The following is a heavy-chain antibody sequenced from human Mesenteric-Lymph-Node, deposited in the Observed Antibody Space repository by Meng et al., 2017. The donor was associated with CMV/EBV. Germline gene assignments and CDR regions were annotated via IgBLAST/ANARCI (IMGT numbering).Heavy chain of an antibody. D-gene: IGHD4/OR15-4a*01. CDR1: GYTFYDYA. CDR3: ARDISPPVPGAKNGFDL. CDR2: INPKGGDT. Sequence: ASVKVSCKASGYTFYDYAITWVRQAPGQGLEWMGWINPKGGDTNHAQKFQGRVTMTTDTSISTAYMQLSGLRSDDTAVYYCARDISPPVPGAKNGFDLWGQGTMVTVSS. J-gene: IGHJ3*01. V-gene: IGHV1-2*02.